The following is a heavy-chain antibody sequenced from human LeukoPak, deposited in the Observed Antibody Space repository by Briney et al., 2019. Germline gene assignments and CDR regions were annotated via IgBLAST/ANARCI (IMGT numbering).Heavy chain of an antibody. CDR2: IHPNSGGT. Sequence: ASVKVSCKASGYTFTGYYMHWVRQAPGQGLEWMGWIHPNSGGTDYAQKFQGRVTMTRDTSISTAYMELSRLESDDTAVYYCVRDLMTTPTWDFDYWGQGTLVTVAS. CDR1: GYTFTGYY. D-gene: IGHD3-16*01. CDR3: VRDLMTTPTWDFDY. J-gene: IGHJ4*02. V-gene: IGHV1-2*02.